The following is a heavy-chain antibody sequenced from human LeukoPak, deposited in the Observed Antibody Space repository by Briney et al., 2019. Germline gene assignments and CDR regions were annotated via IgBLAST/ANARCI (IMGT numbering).Heavy chain of an antibody. CDR3: TRPTRVLDYSSPLGV. CDR1: GFTFSGSA. CDR2: IRSKANSYAT. Sequence: GGSLKLSCAASGFTFSGSAMHWVRQASGKGLEWVGRIRSKANSYATAYAASVKGRFTISRDDSKNTAYLQMNSLKTEDTAVYYCTRPTRVLDYSSPLGVWGKGTTVTISS. V-gene: IGHV3-73*01. D-gene: IGHD2-2*01. J-gene: IGHJ6*04.